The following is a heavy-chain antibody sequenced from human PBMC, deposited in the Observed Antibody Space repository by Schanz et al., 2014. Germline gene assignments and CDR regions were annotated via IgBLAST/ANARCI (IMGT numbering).Heavy chain of an antibody. CDR2: ISGSGVTI. J-gene: IGHJ4*02. V-gene: IGHV3-23*01. D-gene: IGHD2-2*01. Sequence: EVQLLESGGGLVQPGGSLRLSCAGSGFTFSSYAMSWVRQTPGKGLEWVSVISGSGVTIYYADSVKGRFTISRDNSNNTLYLQMKSLRAEDTAVYYCAKVAPAATYLDSWGLGTLVTVSS. CDR1: GFTFSSYA. CDR3: AKVAPAATYLDS.